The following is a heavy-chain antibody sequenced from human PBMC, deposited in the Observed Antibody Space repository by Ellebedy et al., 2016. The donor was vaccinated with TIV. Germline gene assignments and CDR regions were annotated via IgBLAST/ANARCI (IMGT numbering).Heavy chain of an antibody. CDR3: AGGDIARTPAGERNWFDP. CDR2: IYDSGST. V-gene: IGHV4-31*03. Sequence: SETLSLTCTVSGGSISSGGYYWSWIRQHPGKGLEWIGYIYDSGSTYYNPSLKSRVTISVDRAKSQFSLRLTSVTAADTAVYYCAGGDIARTPAGERNWFDPWGQGTLVTVSS. CDR1: GGSISSGGYY. J-gene: IGHJ5*02. D-gene: IGHD3-16*01.